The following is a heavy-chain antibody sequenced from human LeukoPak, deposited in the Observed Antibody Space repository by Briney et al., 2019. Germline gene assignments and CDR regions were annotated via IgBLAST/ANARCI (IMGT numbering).Heavy chain of an antibody. CDR1: GGSISSFY. V-gene: IGHV4-59*12. CDR3: AGYTVTTTSFDY. J-gene: IGHJ4*02. Sequence: PSETLSLTCTVSGGSISSFYWSWIRQPPGKGLEWIGYIYYTGSTNYNSSLKSRVTISVDTSKNQFSLKLSSVTAADTAVYYCAGYTVTTTSFDYWGQGTLVTVSS. CDR2: IYYTGST. D-gene: IGHD4-17*01.